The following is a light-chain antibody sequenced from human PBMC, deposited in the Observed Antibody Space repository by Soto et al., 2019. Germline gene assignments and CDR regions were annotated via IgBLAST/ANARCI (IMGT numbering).Light chain of an antibody. V-gene: IGKV1-5*01. J-gene: IGKJ1*01. CDR2: DAS. CDR3: QQYNTYST. CDR1: QSITNW. Sequence: DIQMTQSPSSLSASVGDRVTITCRASQSITNWLAWYQQEPGKAPKLLIYDASSLESGVPSRFNGGGFGTEFTLTINSLQPDDFATYYCQQYNTYSTFGQGTKVDIK.